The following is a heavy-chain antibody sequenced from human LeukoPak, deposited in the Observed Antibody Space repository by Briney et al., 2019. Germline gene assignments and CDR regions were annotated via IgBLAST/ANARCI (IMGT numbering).Heavy chain of an antibody. D-gene: IGHD3-9*01. J-gene: IGHJ4*02. Sequence: GGSLRLSCAASGFTFADYGMSWVRQAPGKGLEWVSGINWNGDRTGYADSVKGRFTISRDNAKKSLNLQMNSLRAEDTALYYCARDSYSSTGFLYYWGQGTLVTLSS. CDR1: GFTFADYG. V-gene: IGHV3-20*04. CDR3: ARDSYSSTGFLYY. CDR2: INWNGDRT.